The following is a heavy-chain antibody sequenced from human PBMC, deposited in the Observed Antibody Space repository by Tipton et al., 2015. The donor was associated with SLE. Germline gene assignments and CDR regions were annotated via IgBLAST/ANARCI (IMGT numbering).Heavy chain of an antibody. CDR3: ATSPPGFREGEFDR. J-gene: IGHJ4*02. V-gene: IGHV4-59*01. D-gene: IGHD3-10*01. CDR1: GGSFRSYY. Sequence: GSLRLSCTVSGGSFRSYYWSWIRQPPGKRLEWIGYIYYNGNTDYNSSLKSRVTISVDASKNQFSLKLNSVTSADTAVYYCATSPPGFREGEFDRWGQGALVTVSS. CDR2: IYYNGNT.